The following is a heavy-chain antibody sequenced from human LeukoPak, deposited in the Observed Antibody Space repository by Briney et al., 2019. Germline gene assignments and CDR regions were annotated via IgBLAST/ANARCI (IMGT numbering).Heavy chain of an antibody. J-gene: IGHJ6*03. D-gene: IGHD5-18*01. CDR1: GYSISSGYY. CDR2: IYHSGST. Sequence: SETLSLTCTVSGYSISSGYYWGWIRQPPGKGLEWIGSIYHSGSTYYNPSLKSRVTISVDTSKNQFSLKLSSVTAADTAVYYCAREGTAMVVSYYYMDVWGKGTTVTVSS. V-gene: IGHV4-38-2*02. CDR3: AREGTAMVVSYYYMDV.